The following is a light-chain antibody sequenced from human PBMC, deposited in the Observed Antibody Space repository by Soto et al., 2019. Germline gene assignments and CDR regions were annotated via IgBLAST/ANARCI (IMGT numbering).Light chain of an antibody. CDR3: AAWDDSLNGRYV. J-gene: IGLJ1*01. Sequence: QSFLTQSPSTSGTPGQRVTISCSGNSSNIGGNTVNWYQQVPGTAPKLLIYTNNQRPSGVPDRFSGSKSGTSASLAISGLQPEDEADYYCAAWDDSLNGRYVFGAGTKVTVL. V-gene: IGLV1-44*01. CDR2: TNN. CDR1: SSNIGGNT.